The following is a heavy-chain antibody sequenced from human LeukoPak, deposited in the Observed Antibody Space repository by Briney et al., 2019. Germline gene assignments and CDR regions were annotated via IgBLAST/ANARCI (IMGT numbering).Heavy chain of an antibody. CDR3: GRLHPTDNWFDP. J-gene: IGHJ5*02. V-gene: IGHV3-23*01. D-gene: IGHD4-11*01. Sequence: GGSLRLSCAASGFTFSSYAKSWVRQAPGKGLEWVSAISGSGGSTYYADSVKGRFAISRDNSKNTLYLQMNSLRAEDTAVYYCGRLHPTDNWFDPWGQGTLVTVSS. CDR2: ISGSGGST. CDR1: GFTFSSYA.